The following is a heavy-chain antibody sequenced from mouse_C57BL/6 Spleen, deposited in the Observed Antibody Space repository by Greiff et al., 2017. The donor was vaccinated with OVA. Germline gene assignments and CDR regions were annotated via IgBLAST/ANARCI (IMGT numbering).Heavy chain of an antibody. CDR2: IDPSDSYT. Sequence: QVQLQQPGAELVMPGASVKLSCKASGYTFTSYWMHWVKQRPGQGLEWIGEIDPSDSYTNYNQKFKGKSTLTVDKSSSTAYMQLSSLTSEDSAVYYCARGGSTITLPLAYWGQGTLVTVSA. V-gene: IGHV1-69*01. CDR3: ARGGSTITLPLAY. CDR1: GYTFTSYW. J-gene: IGHJ3*01. D-gene: IGHD2-1*01.